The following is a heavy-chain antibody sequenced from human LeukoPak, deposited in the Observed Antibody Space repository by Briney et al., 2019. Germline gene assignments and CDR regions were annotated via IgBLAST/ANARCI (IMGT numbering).Heavy chain of an antibody. CDR2: ISGSGGST. J-gene: IGHJ4*02. Sequence: GGSLRLSCAASGFTFNIYTMTWVRQAPGKGLEWVSAISGSGGSTYYADSVKGRFTISRDNSKNTLYLQMNSLRAEDTAVYYCAKPTSYDYVWGSYRERSHHGYFDYWGQGTLVTVSS. CDR1: GFTFNIYT. D-gene: IGHD3-16*02. V-gene: IGHV3-23*01. CDR3: AKPTSYDYVWGSYRERSHHGYFDY.